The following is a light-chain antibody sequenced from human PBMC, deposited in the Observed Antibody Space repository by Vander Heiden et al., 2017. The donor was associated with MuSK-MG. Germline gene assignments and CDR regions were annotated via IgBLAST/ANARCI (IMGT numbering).Light chain of an antibody. CDR1: QSLLHSNVYNY. CDR3: MQALQTPLT. Sequence: DIVMTQSPLSLPVSPVEPASISCSSSQSLLHSNVYNYLDWYLHKPWQSPQLLIYLGSNRASGVPDRFSGSGSGTDFTLKISRVEAEDVGVYYCMQALQTPLTFGQGTKVEIK. V-gene: IGKV2-28*01. J-gene: IGKJ1*01. CDR2: LGS.